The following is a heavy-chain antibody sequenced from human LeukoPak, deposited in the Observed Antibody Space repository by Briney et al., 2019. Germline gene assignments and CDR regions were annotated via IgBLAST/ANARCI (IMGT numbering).Heavy chain of an antibody. Sequence: GGSLKLFCAGSGLTFSSYGMSWVRQDPGKGLEWVSSISGSGGSTYYADSVKGRFTILRDNSKNTLYLQMNSLKAQDTAVYYCAVCHWHSSGCRNDYWGQGTLVTASS. D-gene: IGHD6-19*01. CDR3: AVCHWHSSGCRNDY. J-gene: IGHJ4*02. V-gene: IGHV3-23*01. CDR1: GLTFSSYG. CDR2: ISGSGGST.